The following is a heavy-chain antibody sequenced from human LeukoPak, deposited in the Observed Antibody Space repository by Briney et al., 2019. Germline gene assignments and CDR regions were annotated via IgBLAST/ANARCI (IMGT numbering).Heavy chain of an antibody. J-gene: IGHJ4*02. CDR3: AKEEGIKRGTNFDS. CDR2: VAHDGTVK. Sequence: GRSLGLSCVGSGFTFSNYGMHWVCQAPDKGLEWVAVVAHDGTVKYYADPVKGRFTISRDNGKKTLYLEMTSLRPEDTAVYYCAKEEGIKRGTNFDSWGQGSLVTVSS. V-gene: IGHV3-30*18. CDR1: GFTFSNYG. D-gene: IGHD1-7*01.